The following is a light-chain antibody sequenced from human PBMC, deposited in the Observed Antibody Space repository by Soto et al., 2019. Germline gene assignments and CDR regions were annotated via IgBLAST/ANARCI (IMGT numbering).Light chain of an antibody. V-gene: IGKV1-39*01. J-gene: IGKJ2*01. CDR3: QQSFTTPYT. Sequence: DIQMTQSPSSLSASIGDRVIITCRASQSINYYLNWYQQQPGKAPKLLVSTAASLRSGVPSRFSGSASGTDFALTISSLQPEDFATYYCQQSFTTPYTFGLGNKLEI. CDR1: QSINYY. CDR2: TAA.